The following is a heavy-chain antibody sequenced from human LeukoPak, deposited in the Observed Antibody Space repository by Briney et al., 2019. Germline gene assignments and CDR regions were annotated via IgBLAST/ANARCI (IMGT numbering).Heavy chain of an antibody. Sequence: GGSLRLSCAASGFTFSSYGMHWVRQAPGKGLEWVAFIRYDGSNKYYADSVTGRFTISRDNSKNTLYLQMNSLRAEDTAVYYCAKDVDYYDSSGYDYWGQGTLVTVSS. J-gene: IGHJ4*02. CDR1: GFTFSSYG. D-gene: IGHD3-22*01. V-gene: IGHV3-30*02. CDR3: AKDVDYYDSSGYDY. CDR2: IRYDGSNK.